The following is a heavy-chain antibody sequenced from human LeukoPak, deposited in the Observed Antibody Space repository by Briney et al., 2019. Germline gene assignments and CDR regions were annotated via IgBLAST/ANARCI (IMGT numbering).Heavy chain of an antibody. CDR2: IYYSGST. Sequence: SETLSLTCTVSGGSISSYYWSWIRQPPGKGLEWIGYIYYSGSTNYNPSLKSRVTISVDTSKNQFSLKLSSVTAADTAVYYCARGNWNFDYWGQGTVVTVSS. CDR3: ARGNWNFDY. V-gene: IGHV4-59*01. CDR1: GGSISSYY. J-gene: IGHJ4*02. D-gene: IGHD1-20*01.